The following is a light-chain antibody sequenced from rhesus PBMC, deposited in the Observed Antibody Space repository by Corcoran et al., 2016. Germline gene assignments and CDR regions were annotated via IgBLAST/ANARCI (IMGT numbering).Light chain of an antibody. CDR2: GGS. CDR3: VQAVAFPYS. Sequence: DIVMTQTPLSLPITPGEPASISCRSSQSLLHSEGNTYLHWYLQKPGKSPQLLLYGGSHRASGVPDRFSGSGYGTDFALKISKVETEGVGIYYCVQAVAFPYSFGQGTKVSIK. CDR1: QSLLHSEGNTY. V-gene: IGKV2-72*01. J-gene: IGKJ2*01.